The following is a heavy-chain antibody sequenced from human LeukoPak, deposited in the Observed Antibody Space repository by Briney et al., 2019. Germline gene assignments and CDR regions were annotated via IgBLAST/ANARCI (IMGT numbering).Heavy chain of an antibody. CDR3: ARDYYDSSGYTEAFDI. Sequence: SETLSLTCAVYGGSFSGYYWSWIRQPPGKGLEWIGEINHSGSTNYNPSLKSRVTISVDTSKNQFSLKLSSVTAADTAVYYCARDYYDSSGYTEAFDIWGQGTMVTVSS. V-gene: IGHV4-34*01. J-gene: IGHJ3*02. CDR1: GGSFSGYY. CDR2: INHSGST. D-gene: IGHD3-22*01.